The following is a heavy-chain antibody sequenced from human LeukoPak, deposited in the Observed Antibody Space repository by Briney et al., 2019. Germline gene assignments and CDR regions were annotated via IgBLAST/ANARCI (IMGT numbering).Heavy chain of an antibody. CDR3: AREVIL. CDR1: GFTFSGYP. J-gene: IGHJ4*02. D-gene: IGHD2-21*01. Sequence: GGSLRLSCAASGFTFSGYPIHWVRQAPGKGLEWVAVISYDGSNKYYADSVKGRFTISRDNSKNTLYLQMNSLRDEDTAVYYCAREVILGGQGTLVTVSS. V-gene: IGHV3-30-3*01. CDR2: ISYDGSNK.